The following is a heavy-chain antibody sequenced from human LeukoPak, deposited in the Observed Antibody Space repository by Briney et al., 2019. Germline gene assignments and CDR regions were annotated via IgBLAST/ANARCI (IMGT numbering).Heavy chain of an antibody. D-gene: IGHD5-12*01. J-gene: IGHJ4*02. CDR2: IYTRGCT. CDR3: ARSGYSGSGPYYFDY. CDR1: GGSISSYY. Sequence: MPSETLSLTCTVSGGSISSYYWSWTRQPAGKGLEWIGRIYTRGCTHYNPSLKTRVTMSVDTSKNHFSLKLISVTAADTGVYYGARSGYSGSGPYYFDYWGQGTLVTVSS. V-gene: IGHV4-4*07.